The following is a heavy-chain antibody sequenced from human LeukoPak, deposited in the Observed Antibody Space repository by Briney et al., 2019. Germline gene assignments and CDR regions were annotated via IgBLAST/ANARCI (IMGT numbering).Heavy chain of an antibody. CDR2: INHSGST. J-gene: IGHJ4*02. V-gene: IGHV4-34*01. Sequence: TSETLSLTCAVYGVSFSGYYWSWTRQPPGKGLEWIGEINHSGSTNYNPSLKSRVTISVDTSKNQFPLKLSSVTAADTAVYYCARHGVVILDYWGQGTLVTVSS. CDR1: GVSFSGYY. D-gene: IGHD3-3*01. CDR3: ARHGVVILDY.